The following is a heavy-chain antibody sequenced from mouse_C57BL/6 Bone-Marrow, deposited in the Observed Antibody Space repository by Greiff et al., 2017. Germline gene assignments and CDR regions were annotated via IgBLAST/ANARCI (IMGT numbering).Heavy chain of an antibody. CDR2: IDPETGGT. CDR3: TREGSNYPFAY. D-gene: IGHD2-5*01. J-gene: IGHJ3*01. CDR1: GYTFTDSG. V-gene: IGHV1-15*01. Sequence: QVQLQQSGAELVRPGASVTLSCKASGYTFTDSGMHWVKQTPVHGLEWIGAIDPETGGTAYNQKFKGKAILTADKSSSTAYMELRSLTSEDSAVYYGTREGSNYPFAYWGQGTLVTVSA.